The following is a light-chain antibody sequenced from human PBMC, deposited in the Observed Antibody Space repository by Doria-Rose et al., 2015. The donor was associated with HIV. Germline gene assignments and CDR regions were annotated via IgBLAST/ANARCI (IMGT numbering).Light chain of an antibody. CDR2: GAS. CDR3: HQYASSRT. Sequence: EIVLTQPPGTLSLSPGERATLSCRASQSVSANYLAWYQQSPGQSPRLLIYGASSRATDIPDRFSGSGSGTDFTLTISRLEPEDFAVYYCHQYASSRTFGQGTKVEIK. CDR1: QSVSANY. V-gene: IGKV3-20*01. J-gene: IGKJ1*01.